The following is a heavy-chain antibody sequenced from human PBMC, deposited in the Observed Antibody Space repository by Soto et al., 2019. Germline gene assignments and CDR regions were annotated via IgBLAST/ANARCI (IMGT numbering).Heavy chain of an antibody. CDR3: ARGQAFWTGYYRMPYYFDY. CDR1: GGSVSSGSYY. Sequence: QVQLQESGPGLVKPSETLSLTCTVSGGSVSSGSYYWSWIRQPPGKGLEYIGYLCYSGSTNYNPSLKSRVTISVDTPKNQFSLKLTSVTAADTAIYYCARGQAFWTGYYRMPYYFDYWGQGTLVTVSS. D-gene: IGHD3-3*01. J-gene: IGHJ4*02. V-gene: IGHV4-61*01. CDR2: LCYSGST.